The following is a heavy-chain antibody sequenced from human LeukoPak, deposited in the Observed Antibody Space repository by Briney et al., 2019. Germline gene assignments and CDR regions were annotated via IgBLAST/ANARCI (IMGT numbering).Heavy chain of an antibody. Sequence: ASVKVSCKASGGTFSSYAISWVRQAPGQGLEWMGRIIPIFGTANYAQKFQGRVTITTDESTRTAYMELSSLRSEDTAVYYCARDFGCSGGSCEFDPWGQGTLVTVSS. CDR1: GGTFSSYA. CDR3: ARDFGCSGGSCEFDP. CDR2: IIPIFGTA. D-gene: IGHD2-15*01. J-gene: IGHJ5*02. V-gene: IGHV1-69*05.